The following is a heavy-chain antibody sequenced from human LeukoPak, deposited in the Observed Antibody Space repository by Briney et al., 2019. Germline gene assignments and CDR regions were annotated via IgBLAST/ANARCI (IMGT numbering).Heavy chain of an antibody. CDR1: GGSFSTYY. CDR3: VSQYFSGSVSLSDV. V-gene: IGHV4-34*01. J-gene: IGHJ6*02. D-gene: IGHD3-10*01. Sequence: PSETLSLTCVVYGGSFSTYYWSWIRQPPGKGLEWIGEMSHRGNTNYNPSLKSRVTISADTSKNQFSLKLSSVPAADTAVYYCVSQYFSGSVSLSDVWGQGNTVTVSS. CDR2: MSHRGNT.